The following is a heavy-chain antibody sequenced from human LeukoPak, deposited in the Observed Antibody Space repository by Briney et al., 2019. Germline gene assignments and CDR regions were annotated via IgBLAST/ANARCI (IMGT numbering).Heavy chain of an antibody. CDR3: ASRGVQLEVSYNYYYMDV. CDR2: MNPNSGNT. CDR1: GYTFTSYD. J-gene: IGHJ6*03. D-gene: IGHD1-1*01. V-gene: IGHV1-8*01. Sequence: GASVKVSCKASGYTFTSYDINWVRQVTGQGLEWMGWMNPNSGNTGYAQKFQGRVTMTRNTSISTAYMELSSLRSEDTAVYYCASRGVQLEVSYNYYYMDVWGKGTTVTVSS.